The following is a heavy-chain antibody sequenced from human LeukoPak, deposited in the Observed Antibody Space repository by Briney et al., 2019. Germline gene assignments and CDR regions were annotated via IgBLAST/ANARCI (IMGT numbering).Heavy chain of an antibody. CDR2: INSDGSST. Sequence: GGSLRLSCAASGFTFSSYWMHWVRQAPGKGLVWVSRINSDGSSTSYADSVKGRFTISRDNAKNTLYLQMDSLRAEDTAVYYCARVPGYYDAFDIWGQGTMVTVSS. CDR3: ARVPGYYDAFDI. V-gene: IGHV3-74*01. J-gene: IGHJ3*02. CDR1: GFTFSSYW. D-gene: IGHD3-22*01.